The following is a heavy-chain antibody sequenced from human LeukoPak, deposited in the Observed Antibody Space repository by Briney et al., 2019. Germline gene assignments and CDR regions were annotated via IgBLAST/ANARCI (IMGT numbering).Heavy chain of an antibody. J-gene: IGHJ4*02. CDR1: GFTFSSYG. Sequence: GSLRLSCAASGFTFSSYGMHWVRQAPGKGLEWVAVISYDGSNKYYADSVKGRFTISRDNSKNTLYLQMNSLRAEDTAVYYCAKEGDYSSGYYPPFDYWGQGTLVTVSS. D-gene: IGHD3-22*01. CDR3: AKEGDYSSGYYPPFDY. CDR2: ISYDGSNK. V-gene: IGHV3-30*18.